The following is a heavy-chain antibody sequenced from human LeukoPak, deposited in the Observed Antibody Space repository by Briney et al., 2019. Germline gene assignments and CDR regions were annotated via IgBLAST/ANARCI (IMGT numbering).Heavy chain of an antibody. CDR2: ISSSSSYI. Sequence: GGSLRLSCAASGFTFSSYSMNWVRQAPGKGLEWVSSISSSSSYIYYADSVKGRFTISRDNAKNSLYLQMNSLRAEDTAVYYCARDGYSMGKTFDYWGQGTLVTVSS. D-gene: IGHD2/OR15-2a*01. J-gene: IGHJ4*02. V-gene: IGHV3-21*01. CDR1: GFTFSSYS. CDR3: ARDGYSMGKTFDY.